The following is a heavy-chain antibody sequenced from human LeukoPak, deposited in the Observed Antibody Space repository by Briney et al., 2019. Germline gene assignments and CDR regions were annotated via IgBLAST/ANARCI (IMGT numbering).Heavy chain of an antibody. Sequence: GGSLRLSCAASGXTVSSNYVSWVRQAPGKGLEWVSVIYSGGTTYYADSVKGRFTISRDNSKNTMYLQMNSLRAEDTAVYYCARDYYDSSGYYYGYFQHWGQGTLVTVSS. J-gene: IGHJ1*01. D-gene: IGHD3-22*01. CDR2: IYSGGTT. CDR1: GXTVSSNY. V-gene: IGHV3-53*01. CDR3: ARDYYDSSGYYYGYFQH.